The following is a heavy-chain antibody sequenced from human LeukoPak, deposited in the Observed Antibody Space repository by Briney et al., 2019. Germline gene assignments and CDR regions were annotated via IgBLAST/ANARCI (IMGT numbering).Heavy chain of an antibody. CDR2: ISYTGST. J-gene: IGHJ4*02. CDR1: GGSIGSYY. Sequence: SETLSLTCTVSGGSIGSYYVSWIRQPPGKGLEWIGYISYTGSTDYNPSLKSRVTISVDMSKNQFSLKVSSVTAADTAVYYCARSFHSSGWYFDYWGQGTLVTVSS. CDR3: ARSFHSSGWYFDY. V-gene: IGHV4-59*01. D-gene: IGHD6-25*01.